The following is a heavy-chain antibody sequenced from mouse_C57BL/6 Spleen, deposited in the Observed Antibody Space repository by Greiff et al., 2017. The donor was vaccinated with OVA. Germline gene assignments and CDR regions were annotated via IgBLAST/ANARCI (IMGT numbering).Heavy chain of an antibody. CDR3: TYYGSSYAFDY. J-gene: IGHJ2*01. CDR1: GFTFSSYA. D-gene: IGHD1-1*01. V-gene: IGHV5-9-1*02. CDR2: ISSGGDYI. Sequence: DVHLVESGEGLVKPGGSLKLSCAASGFTFSSYAMSWVRQTPEKRLEWVAYISSGGDYIYYADTVKGRFTISRDNARNTLYLQMSSLKSEDTAMYYCTYYGSSYAFDYWGQGTTLTVSS.